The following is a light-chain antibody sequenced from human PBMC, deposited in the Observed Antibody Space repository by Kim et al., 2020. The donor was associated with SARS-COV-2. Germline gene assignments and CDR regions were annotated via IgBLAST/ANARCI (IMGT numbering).Light chain of an antibody. Sequence: DIQMTQSPSSLSASVGDRVTITCRASQDISHYLAWYQHKPGKSPELLIYGASTLRSGVPSRFSGSGSGTDFTLTINSLRPEDVATYYCQKYSHLPPGTFGQGTKVDIK. CDR1: QDISHY. CDR3: QKYSHLPPGT. J-gene: IGKJ1*01. V-gene: IGKV1-27*01. CDR2: GAS.